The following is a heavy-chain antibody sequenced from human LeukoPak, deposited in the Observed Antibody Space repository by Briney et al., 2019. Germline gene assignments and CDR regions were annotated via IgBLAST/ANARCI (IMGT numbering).Heavy chain of an antibody. V-gene: IGHV4-30-2*01. CDR3: ARDLNRPGDIVVVPAATPGDY. CDR2: IYHSGST. Sequence: PSQTLSLTCTVSGGSISSGGYYWSWIRQPPGKGLEWIGYIYHSGSTYYNPSLKSRVTMSVDTSKNQFSLKLSSVTAADTAVYYCARDLNRPGDIVVVPAATPGDYWGQGTLVTVSS. D-gene: IGHD2-2*01. J-gene: IGHJ4*02. CDR1: GGSISSGGYY.